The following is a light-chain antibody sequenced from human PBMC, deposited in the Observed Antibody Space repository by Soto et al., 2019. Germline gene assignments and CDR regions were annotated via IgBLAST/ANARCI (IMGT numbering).Light chain of an antibody. Sequence: DTQMTQSPSTLSASIGDRVTITCRASQRIGKWLVWYQQKPGKAPDLLIFYASTLQSGVASRFSGSGSGTDFTLTISNLQPDDFATYYCLHYNSYSQTFGQGTKVEFK. V-gene: IGKV1-5*01. CDR2: YAS. J-gene: IGKJ1*01. CDR1: QRIGKW. CDR3: LHYNSYSQT.